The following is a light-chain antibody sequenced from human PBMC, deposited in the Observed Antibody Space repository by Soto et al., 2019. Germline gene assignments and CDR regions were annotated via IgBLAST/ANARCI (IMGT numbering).Light chain of an antibody. Sequence: QSVLTQPASVSGSPGQSITISCTGTSSDVGGSNYVSWYQQHPGKAPKLMIYDVNSRPSGVSNRFSGSKSGNTASLTIAGRQAEDEADYYCSSYASSSTLVFGGGTKLTVL. J-gene: IGLJ2*01. CDR3: SSYASSSTLV. V-gene: IGLV2-14*01. CDR1: SSDVGGSNY. CDR2: DVN.